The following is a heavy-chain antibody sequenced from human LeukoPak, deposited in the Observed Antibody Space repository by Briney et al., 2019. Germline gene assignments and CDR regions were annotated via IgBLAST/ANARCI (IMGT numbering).Heavy chain of an antibody. V-gene: IGHV3-23*01. CDR1: GFTFSSYG. CDR3: AKAPVTTCSGAYCYPFDY. Sequence: GGSLRFSCAASGFTFSSYGMSWVRQAPGKGLEWVSAISGSGGSTYYADSVKGRFTISRDSSKNTLYLQMNSLRAEDAAVYYCAKAPVTTCSGAYCYPFDYWGQGTLVTVSS. J-gene: IGHJ4*02. D-gene: IGHD2-15*01. CDR2: ISGSGGST.